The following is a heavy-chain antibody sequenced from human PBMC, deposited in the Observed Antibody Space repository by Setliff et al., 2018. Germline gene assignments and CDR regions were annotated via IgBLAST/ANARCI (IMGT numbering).Heavy chain of an antibody. J-gene: IGHJ6*02. V-gene: IGHV3-48*03. CDR2: ITTSGSTI. D-gene: IGHD2-15*01. CDR3: ARRLPYFGMDV. Sequence: LSLTCSVYGESFRSYEMNWVRQAPGKGLEWISYITTSGSTIYYADSVKGRFTISRDNAKNSLHLQMTSLSAEDTAVYYCARRLPYFGMDVWGQGTTVTVSS. CDR1: GESFRSYE.